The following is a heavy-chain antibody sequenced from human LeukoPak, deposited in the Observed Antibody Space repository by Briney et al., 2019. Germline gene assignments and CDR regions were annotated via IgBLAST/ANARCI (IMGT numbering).Heavy chain of an antibody. V-gene: IGHV3-23*01. CDR2: ISGSGGST. CDR3: ANHQSSSWLPDY. Sequence: GRSLRLSCAASGFTFSSYAMSWVRQAPGKGLEWVSAISGSGGSTYYADSVKGRFTISRDNSKNTLYLQMNSLRAEDTAVYYCANHQSSSWLPDYWGQGTLVTVSS. D-gene: IGHD6-13*01. J-gene: IGHJ4*02. CDR1: GFTFSSYA.